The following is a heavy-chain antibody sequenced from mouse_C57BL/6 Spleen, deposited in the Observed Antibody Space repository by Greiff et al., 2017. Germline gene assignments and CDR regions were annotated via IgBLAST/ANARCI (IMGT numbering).Heavy chain of an antibody. CDR2: ISYSGST. Sequence: VQLKESGPGMVKPSQSLSLTCTVTGYSITSGYDWHWIRHFPGNKLEWMGYISYSGSTNYNPSLKSRISITHDTSKNHFFLKLNSVTTEDTATYYCARGGYVRYFDVWGTATTVTVSS. J-gene: IGHJ1*03. CDR3: ARGGYVRYFDV. CDR1: GYSITSGYD. D-gene: IGHD2-14*01. V-gene: IGHV3-1*01.